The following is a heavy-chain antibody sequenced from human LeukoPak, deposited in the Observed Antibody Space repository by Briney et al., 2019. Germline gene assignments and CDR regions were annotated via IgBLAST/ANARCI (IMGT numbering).Heavy chain of an antibody. CDR3: ARESSDYYGGWPGYFDL. D-gene: IGHD4-23*01. CDR1: GFTFSSYE. Sequence: PGGSLRLSCAASGFTFSSYEMNWFRQAPGKGLKWVSYISSSGSTIYYADSVKGRFTISRDNAKNSLYLQMNSLRAEDTAVYYCARESSDYYGGWPGYFDLWGRGTLVTVSS. J-gene: IGHJ2*01. CDR2: ISSSGSTI. V-gene: IGHV3-48*03.